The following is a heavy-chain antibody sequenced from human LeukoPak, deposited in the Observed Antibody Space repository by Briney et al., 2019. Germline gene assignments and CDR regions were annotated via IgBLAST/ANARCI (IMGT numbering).Heavy chain of an antibody. CDR3: ARRLEYSSSWYEEY. D-gene: IGHD6-13*01. CDR2: IYTSGST. CDR1: GGSIGSYY. V-gene: IGHV4-4*07. J-gene: IGHJ4*02. Sequence: PSETLSLTCTVSGGSIGSYYWSWIRQPAGKGLEWIGRIYTSGSTNYNPSLKSRVTMSVDTSKNQFSLKLSSVTAADTAVYYCARRLEYSSSWYEEYWGQGTLVTVSS.